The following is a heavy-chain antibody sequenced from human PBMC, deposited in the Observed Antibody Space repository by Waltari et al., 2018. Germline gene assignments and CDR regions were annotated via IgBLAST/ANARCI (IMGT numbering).Heavy chain of an antibody. V-gene: IGHV4-38-2*01. CDR1: GYSIRSGYY. Sequence: QVQLQESGPGLVKPSETLSLTCAVSGYSIRSGYYWGWIRQPPGKGLEWIGSIYHSGSTYYNPSLKSRVTISVDTSKNQFSLKLSSVTAADTAVYYCAIPYGDYDYFDYWGQGTLVTVSS. J-gene: IGHJ4*02. D-gene: IGHD4-17*01. CDR3: AIPYGDYDYFDY. CDR2: IYHSGST.